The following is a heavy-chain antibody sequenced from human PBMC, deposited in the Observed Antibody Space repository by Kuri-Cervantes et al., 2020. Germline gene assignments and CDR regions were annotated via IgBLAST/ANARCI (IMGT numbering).Heavy chain of an antibody. CDR1: GGFISSYY. V-gene: IGHV4-4*07. Sequence: GSLRLSCSVSGGFISSYYWSWIRQPAGKGLEWIGRIYSSGSTSYNPSLKSRVNISVDKSKKQFSLKLSSVAAADTAVYYCARNYGDYPHDAFDIWGQGTMVTVSS. D-gene: IGHD4-17*01. CDR2: IYSSGST. CDR3: ARNYGDYPHDAFDI. J-gene: IGHJ3*02.